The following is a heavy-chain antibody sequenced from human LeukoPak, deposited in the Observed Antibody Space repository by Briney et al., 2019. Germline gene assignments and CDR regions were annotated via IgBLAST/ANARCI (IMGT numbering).Heavy chain of an antibody. J-gene: IGHJ4*02. CDR2: IIPILGIA. V-gene: IGHV1-69*04. CDR1: GYTFTSYA. CDR3: ASRPPYYYDSSGLESYFDY. D-gene: IGHD3-22*01. Sequence: GASVKVSCKASGYTFTSYAISWVRQAPGQGLEWMGRIIPILGIANYAQKFQGRVTITADKSTSTAYMELSSLRSEDTAVYYCASRPPYYYDSSGLESYFDYWGQGTLVTVSS.